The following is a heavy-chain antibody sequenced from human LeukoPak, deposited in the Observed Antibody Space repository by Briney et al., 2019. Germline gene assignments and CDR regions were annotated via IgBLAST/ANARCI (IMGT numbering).Heavy chain of an antibody. Sequence: GGSLRLSCAASGFTVSSNYMSWVRQAPGKGLEWVSVIYSGGSTYYADSVKGRFTISRDNSKNTLYLQMNSLRAEDTAVYYCAREDIVVVPATHLDPDPHDYYYYYGMDVWGQGTTVTVSS. CDR2: IYSGGST. CDR1: GFTVSSNY. J-gene: IGHJ6*02. D-gene: IGHD2-2*01. CDR3: AREDIVVVPATHLDPDPHDYYYYYGMDV. V-gene: IGHV3-53*01.